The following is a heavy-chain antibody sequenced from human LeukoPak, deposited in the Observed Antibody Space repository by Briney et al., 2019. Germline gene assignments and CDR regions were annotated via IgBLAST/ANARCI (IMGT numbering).Heavy chain of an antibody. D-gene: IGHD3-16*01. CDR3: ARWGSATWYYYGMDV. CDR1: GYSISSGYY. J-gene: IGHJ6*02. Sequence: SETLSLTCTVSGYSISSGYYWGWIRQPPGKGLEWIGEIHHSGSTNYNPSLKSRVIISVDKSKNQFSLKLSSVTAADTAVYYCARWGSATWYYYGMDVWGQGTTVTVSS. CDR2: IHHSGST. V-gene: IGHV4-38-2*02.